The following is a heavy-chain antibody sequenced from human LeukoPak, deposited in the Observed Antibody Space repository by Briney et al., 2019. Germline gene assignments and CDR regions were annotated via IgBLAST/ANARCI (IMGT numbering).Heavy chain of an antibody. V-gene: IGHV3-23*01. CDR2: ISGSGGST. J-gene: IGHJ4*02. Sequence: GGSLRLSCAASGFTFSSYAMSWVRQAPGKGLEWVPAISGSGGSTYCADSVKGRFTISRDNSKNTLYLQMNSLRAEDTAVYYCAKAMEWYYFDYWGQGTLVTVSS. CDR3: AKAMEWYYFDY. CDR1: GFTFSSYA. D-gene: IGHD2-8*01.